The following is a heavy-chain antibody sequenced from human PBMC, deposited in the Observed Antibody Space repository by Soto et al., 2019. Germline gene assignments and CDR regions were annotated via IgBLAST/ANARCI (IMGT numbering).Heavy chain of an antibody. CDR3: ARGYYDFWSGYFSGTNWFDP. J-gene: IGHJ5*02. CDR2: IYYSGST. CDR1: GGSVSSGDFY. V-gene: IGHV4-30-4*08. D-gene: IGHD3-3*01. Sequence: PSETLSLTCTVSGGSVSSGDFYWSWIRQPPGKGLEWIGYIYYSGSTYYNPSLKSRVTISVDTSQNQFSLKLSSVTAAATAVYYCARGYYDFWSGYFSGTNWFDPWGQGTLVTVSS.